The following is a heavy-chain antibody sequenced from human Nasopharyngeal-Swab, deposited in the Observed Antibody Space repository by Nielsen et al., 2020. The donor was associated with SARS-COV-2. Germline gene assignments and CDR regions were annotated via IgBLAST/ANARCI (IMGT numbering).Heavy chain of an antibody. CDR2: ISGSGGST. V-gene: IGHV3-23*01. J-gene: IGHJ5*02. CDR1: GFTFSSYA. D-gene: IGHD6-6*01. CDR3: AKDAIEYSSSSWFGWFDP. Sequence: GGSLRLSCAASGFTFSSYAMSWVRQAPGKGLEWVSAISGSGGSTYYADSVKGRFTISRDNSKNTLYLQMNGLRAEDTAVYYCAKDAIEYSSSSWFGWFDPWGQGTLVTVSS.